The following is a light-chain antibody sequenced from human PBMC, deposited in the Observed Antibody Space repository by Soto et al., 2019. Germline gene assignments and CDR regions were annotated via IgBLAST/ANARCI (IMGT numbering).Light chain of an antibody. V-gene: IGKV1-39*01. CDR1: QSIIRY. J-gene: IGKJ1*01. CDR3: QQNYRATPWT. Sequence: DIQMTQSTSSLSASVGDRITITCRASQSIIRYLNWYQHKPGKAPKLLINAASSLERGVPSRFSGGGSGTDFTLNISSLQPDDFATYYCQQNYRATPWTFGQGTKVDIK. CDR2: AAS.